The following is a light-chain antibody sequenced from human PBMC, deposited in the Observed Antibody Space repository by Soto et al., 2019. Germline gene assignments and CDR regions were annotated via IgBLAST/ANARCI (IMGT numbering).Light chain of an antibody. CDR1: QSVSSSY. V-gene: IGKV3-20*01. Sequence: EIVLTQSPGTLSLSPGERATLSCRASQSVSSSYLAWYQQKPGQAPRLLIYGASSRATGIPDRFSGSGSGTHFTLTISRLEPEYFAVYYCQQYGSSPPYTFGQGTKLEIK. CDR2: GAS. CDR3: QQYGSSPPYT. J-gene: IGKJ2*01.